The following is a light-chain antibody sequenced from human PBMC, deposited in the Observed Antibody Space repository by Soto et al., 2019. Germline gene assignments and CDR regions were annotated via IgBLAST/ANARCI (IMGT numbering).Light chain of an antibody. Sequence: DIQMTQSPSTLSASVGDSVIITCRASQHLTNALVWYQQKPGKAPNLLIYKASNLATGVPTRFRGSGYGTEFTLTINSLQPEDFATYYCQQHISYPRTFGHGTKVEIK. CDR1: QHLTNA. J-gene: IGKJ1*01. CDR3: QQHISYPRT. V-gene: IGKV1-5*03. CDR2: KAS.